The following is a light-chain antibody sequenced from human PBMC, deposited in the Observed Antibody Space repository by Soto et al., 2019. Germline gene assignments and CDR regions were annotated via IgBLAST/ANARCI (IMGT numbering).Light chain of an antibody. CDR1: QTVRNNY. J-gene: IGKJ1*01. V-gene: IGKV3-20*01. CDR3: QLYGSSRWT. CDR2: DAS. Sequence: EFVLTQSPGSLSLSPGERATLSCRASQTVRNNYLAWYQQKPGQAPRLLIYDASSRATGIPDRFSGSRSGTDFTLTISRLEPEDFAVYFCQLYGSSRWTFSQGTKVDI.